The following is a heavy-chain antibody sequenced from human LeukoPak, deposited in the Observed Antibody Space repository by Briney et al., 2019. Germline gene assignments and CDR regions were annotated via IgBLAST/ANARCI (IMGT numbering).Heavy chain of an antibody. J-gene: IGHJ4*02. V-gene: IGHV3-15*01. CDR3: TTWLDCSSTSCYVNFDY. CDR2: IKSKVIGGTT. D-gene: IGHD2-2*01. Sequence: GGSLRLSCAASGFTFSNAWMNWVRQAPGKGLEWVGRIKSKVIGGTTDYAAPVKGRFTISRDDSKNTLYLQMNSLEIEDTAVYYCTTWLDCSSTSCYVNFDYWGQGTLVTVCS. CDR1: GFTFSNAW.